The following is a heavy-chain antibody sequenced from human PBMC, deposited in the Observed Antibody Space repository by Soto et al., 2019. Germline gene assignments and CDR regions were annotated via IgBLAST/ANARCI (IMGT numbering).Heavy chain of an antibody. V-gene: IGHV3-48*03. J-gene: IGHJ4*02. CDR2: ISSSGSTI. CDR1: GFTFSSYE. CDR3: ARENGDYLYYFDY. Sequence: HPGGSLRLSCAASGFTFSSYEMNWVRQAPGKGLEWVSYISSSGSTIYYADSVKGRFTISRDNAKNSLYLQMNSLRAEDTAVYYCARENGDYLYYFDYWGQGTLVTVSS. D-gene: IGHD4-17*01.